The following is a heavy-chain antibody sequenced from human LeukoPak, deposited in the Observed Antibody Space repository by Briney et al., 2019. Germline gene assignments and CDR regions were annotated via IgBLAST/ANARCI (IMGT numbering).Heavy chain of an antibody. V-gene: IGHV3-21*01. CDR3: YSSSWYTPVSYFDY. CDR2: ISSSSSYI. CDR1: GFTFNSYN. J-gene: IGHJ4*02. D-gene: IGHD6-13*01. Sequence: GGSLRLSCAASGFTFNSYNMNWVRQAPGKGLEWVSSISSSSSYIDYADSVKGRFTISRDNAKNSLYLQMNSLRAEDTAVYYCYSSSWYTPVSYFDYWGQGTLVTVSS.